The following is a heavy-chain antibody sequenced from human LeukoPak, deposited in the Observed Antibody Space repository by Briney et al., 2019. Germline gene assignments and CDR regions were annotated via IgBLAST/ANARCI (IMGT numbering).Heavy chain of an antibody. D-gene: IGHD3-22*01. CDR2: ISSSSSYI. V-gene: IGHV3-21*01. CDR3: ARGRMETYYYDSSGYSTADY. Sequence: PGGSLRLSCAASGFTFSSYSMNWVRQAPGKGLEWVSSISSSSSYIYYADSVKGRFTISRDNAKNSLYLQMNSLRAEDTAVYYCARGRMETYYYDSSGYSTADYWGQGTLVTVSP. CDR1: GFTFSSYS. J-gene: IGHJ4*02.